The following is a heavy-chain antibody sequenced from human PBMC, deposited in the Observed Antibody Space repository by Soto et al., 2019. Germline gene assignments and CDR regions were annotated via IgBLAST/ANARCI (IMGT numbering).Heavy chain of an antibody. Sequence: EVQLSGSGGGLVQPGGSLRLSCAASGCTFSSYAMSWVRQAPGKGLEWVSAISGSSTSTYYADSVKGRFTISRDNSKNTLYLQMNSLRGEDTAVYYCAKDPSSGFAMENDFDYWGQGTLVTVSS. J-gene: IGHJ4*02. D-gene: IGHD3-10*01. CDR2: ISGSSTST. CDR3: AKDPSSGFAMENDFDY. CDR1: GCTFSSYA. V-gene: IGHV3-23*01.